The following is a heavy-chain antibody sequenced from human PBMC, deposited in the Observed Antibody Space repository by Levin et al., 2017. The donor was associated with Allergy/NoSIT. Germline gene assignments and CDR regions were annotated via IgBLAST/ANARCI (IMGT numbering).Heavy chain of an antibody. CDR1: GGTFSSYA. CDR2: IIPIFGTA. CDR3: ARDWVYYGSGSYGRDAFDI. Sequence: ASVKVSCKASGGTFSSYAISWVRQAPGQGLEWMGGIIPIFGTANYAQKFQGRVTITADKSTSTAYMELSSLRSEDTAVYYCARDWVYYGSGSYGRDAFDIWGQGTMVTVSS. D-gene: IGHD3-10*01. J-gene: IGHJ3*02. V-gene: IGHV1-69*06.